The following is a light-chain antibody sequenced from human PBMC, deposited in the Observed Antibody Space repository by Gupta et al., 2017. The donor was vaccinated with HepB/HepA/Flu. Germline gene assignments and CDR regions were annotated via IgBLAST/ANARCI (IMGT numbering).Light chain of an antibody. CDR3: HQCYSSLLT. Sequence: DIQMTQSPSSLSASVGDRVTITCLASQRVSTYLNWYQQKPGKVPKLLIFGSSTLHGGVPSRFSDSGSGTDFTLTISRLQPEDFATYYCHQCYSSLLTFGGGTKVEV. V-gene: IGKV1-39*01. J-gene: IGKJ4*01. CDR1: QRVSTY. CDR2: GSS.